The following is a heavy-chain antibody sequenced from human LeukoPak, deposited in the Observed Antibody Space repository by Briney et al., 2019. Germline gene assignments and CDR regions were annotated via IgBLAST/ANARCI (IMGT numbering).Heavy chain of an antibody. CDR1: GFTFSSYS. CDR3: ATRLGGSGNFIPP. CDR2: ISSSSSTI. D-gene: IGHD3-10*01. J-gene: IGHJ4*02. V-gene: IGHV3-48*01. Sequence: GGSLRLSCAASGFTFSSYSMNWVRQAPGKGLEWVSYISSSSSTIYYADSVKGRFTISRDNAKNSLYLQMNSLRAEDTAVYYCATRLGGSGNFIPPWGQGTPVTVSS.